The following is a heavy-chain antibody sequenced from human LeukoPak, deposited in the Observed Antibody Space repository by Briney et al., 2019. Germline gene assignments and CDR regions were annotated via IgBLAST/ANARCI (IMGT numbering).Heavy chain of an antibody. CDR3: AGSATLMVFAY. D-gene: IGHD3-10*01. CDR1: GGSISSFS. CDR2: MYYSGST. V-gene: IGHV4-59*01. Sequence: PSETLSLTCTVSGGSISSFSWSWIRQPPGKGLEWIGYMYYSGSTNYNPSLKSQATISGDTSKNHFSLKLSSVTAADTAVYYCAGSATLMVFAYWGQGTLVTVSS. J-gene: IGHJ4*02.